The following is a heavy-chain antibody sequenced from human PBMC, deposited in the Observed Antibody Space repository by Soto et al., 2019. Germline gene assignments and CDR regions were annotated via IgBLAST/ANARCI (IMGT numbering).Heavy chain of an antibody. CDR3: ARDRWGPEGPEDY. CDR1: GGSISSGDYY. Sequence: PSETLSLTCTVSGGSISSGDYYWSWIRQPPGKGLEWIGYIYYSGSTYYNPSLKSRVTISVDTSKKQFSLKLSSVTAADTAVYYCARDRWGPEGPEDYRGKGTLVTVSS. D-gene: IGHD1-26*01. J-gene: IGHJ4*02. CDR2: IYYSGST. V-gene: IGHV4-30-4*01.